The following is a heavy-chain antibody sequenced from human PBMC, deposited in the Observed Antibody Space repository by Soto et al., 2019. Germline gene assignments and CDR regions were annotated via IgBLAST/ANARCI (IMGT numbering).Heavy chain of an antibody. Sequence: SVKVSCKASGDTFMNYAMSWVRQGPRQGLEWMGGIIPLFGSPKYAQKFQDRVKITADESTSTVYMEVSNLRADDTGVYYCARGQVAGNFYYYGMDVWGQGTTVTVSS. CDR1: GDTFMNYA. CDR2: IIPLFGSP. V-gene: IGHV1-69*13. J-gene: IGHJ6*02. D-gene: IGHD6-19*01. CDR3: ARGQVAGNFYYYGMDV.